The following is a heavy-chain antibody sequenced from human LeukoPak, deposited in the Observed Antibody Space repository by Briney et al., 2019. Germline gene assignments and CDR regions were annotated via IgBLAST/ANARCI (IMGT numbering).Heavy chain of an antibody. D-gene: IGHD3-10*01. J-gene: IGHJ4*02. V-gene: IGHV3-30*02. CDR2: IRQEGRDT. CDR1: GFPFSSHG. Sequence: PGGSLRLSCAASGFPFSSHGMHWVRQAPGKGLEWVAYIRQEGRDTYYADSVKGRFTISRDNSKNTLYLQMNSLRAEDTAVYYCAKALISPIYGSGSYLLNYWGQGTLVTVSS. CDR3: AKALISPIYGSGSYLLNY.